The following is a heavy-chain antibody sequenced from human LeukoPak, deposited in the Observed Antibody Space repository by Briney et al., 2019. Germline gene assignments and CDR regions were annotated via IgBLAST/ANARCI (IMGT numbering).Heavy chain of an antibody. CDR2: IYYSGST. CDR3: VALLRSGYYRGLDY. D-gene: IGHD3-3*01. V-gene: IGHV4-31*03. J-gene: IGHJ4*02. CDR1: GGSISSGGYY. Sequence: PSETLSLTCTVSGGSISSGGYYWSWIRQHPGKGLEWIGYIYYSGSTYHNPSLKSRVTISVDTSKNQFSLKLSSVTAADTAVYYCVALLRSGYYRGLDYWGQGTLVTVSS.